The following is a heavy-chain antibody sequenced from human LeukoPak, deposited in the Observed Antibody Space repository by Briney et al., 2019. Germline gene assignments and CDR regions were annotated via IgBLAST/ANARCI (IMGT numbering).Heavy chain of an antibody. J-gene: IGHJ3*02. V-gene: IGHV3-21*01. CDR1: GFTFSSYS. CDR2: ISSSSSYI. CDR3: AREAPGAFDI. Sequence: GGSLRLSCAASGFTFSSYSMNRVRQAPGKGLEWVSSISSSSSYIYYADSVKGRFTISRDNAKNSLYLQMNSLRAEDTAVYYCAREAPGAFDIWGQGTMVTVSS.